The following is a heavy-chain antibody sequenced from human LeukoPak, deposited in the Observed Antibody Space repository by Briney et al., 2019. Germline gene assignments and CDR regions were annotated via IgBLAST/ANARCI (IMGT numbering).Heavy chain of an antibody. CDR3: ARGVVVVAAVDY. CDR2: INAGNGNT. J-gene: IGHJ4*02. D-gene: IGHD2-15*01. Sequence: ASVKVSCKASGYTFASYAMHWVRQAPRQRLEWMGWINAGNGNTKYSQKFQGRVTITRDTSASTAYMELSSLRSEDTAVYYCARGVVVVAAVDYWGQGTLVTVSS. CDR1: GYTFASYA. V-gene: IGHV1-3*01.